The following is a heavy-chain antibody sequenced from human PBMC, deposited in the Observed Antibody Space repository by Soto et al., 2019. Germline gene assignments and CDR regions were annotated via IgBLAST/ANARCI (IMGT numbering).Heavy chain of an antibody. V-gene: IGHV2-5*02. CDR3: AHCGPEGSFDS. CDR2: IYWDDDT. J-gene: IGHJ4*02. CDR1: GFSLSATGAG. Sequence: QITLKESGPTLVRPTQTVTLTCTFSGFSLSATGAGVAWIRQPPGKALAWLALIYWDDDTFYSQSLKTRLTITKDTSKNQVVLTMTNLDPVDRATYYCAHCGPEGSFDSWGQGTLVTVTS.